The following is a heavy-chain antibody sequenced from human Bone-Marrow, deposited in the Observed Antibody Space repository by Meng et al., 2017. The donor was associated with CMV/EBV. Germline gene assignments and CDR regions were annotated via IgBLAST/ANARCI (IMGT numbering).Heavy chain of an antibody. V-gene: IGHV3-7*01. CDR2: IKQDGSEK. Sequence: GESLKISCAASGFTFSIYWMSWVRQAPGKGLEWVANIKQDGSEKYYVDSVKGRFTISRDNAKNSLYLQMNSLRAEDTAVYYCARDGLRIAARPTPLDYWGQGTLVTVSS. CDR3: ARDGLRIAARPTPLDY. D-gene: IGHD6-6*01. CDR1: GFTFSIYW. J-gene: IGHJ4*02.